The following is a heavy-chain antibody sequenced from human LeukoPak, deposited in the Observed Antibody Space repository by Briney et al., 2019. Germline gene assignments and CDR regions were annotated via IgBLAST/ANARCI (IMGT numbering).Heavy chain of an antibody. J-gene: IGHJ4*02. CDR1: GFTFSTYA. Sequence: GGSLRLSCAASGFTFSTYAMSWVRQTPGKGLEWVSTISGGGDMTFSADSVKGRFSISRDDSKNTLFLHMSSLRAEDTAVYFCATQMGKRWLVRGGIFDYWGQGILVTVSS. CDR3: ATQMGKRWLVRGGIFDY. CDR2: ISGGGDMT. V-gene: IGHV3-23*01. D-gene: IGHD6-19*01.